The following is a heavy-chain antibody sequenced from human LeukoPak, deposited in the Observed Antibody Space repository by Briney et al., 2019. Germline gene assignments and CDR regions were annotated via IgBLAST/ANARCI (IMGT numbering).Heavy chain of an antibody. Sequence: GGSLRLSCHASGFTLSTYWMNWVRQVPGKGLDWVANINPDGSGKMYVDSVKGRFTIARDNADNSLSLQMNSLRAEDTAVYYCASWGAGGNSWGQGTLVTVSS. J-gene: IGHJ4*02. CDR2: INPDGSGK. CDR1: GFTLSTYW. D-gene: IGHD3-16*01. CDR3: ASWGAGGNS. V-gene: IGHV3-7*01.